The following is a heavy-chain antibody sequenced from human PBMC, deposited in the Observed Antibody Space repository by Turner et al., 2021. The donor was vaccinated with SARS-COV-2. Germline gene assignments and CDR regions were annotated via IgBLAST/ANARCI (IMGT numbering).Heavy chain of an antibody. V-gene: IGHV3-23*01. CDR3: ARSRLDFWSDYYMGAFDY. CDR1: GFTFTTYA. J-gene: IGHJ4*02. Sequence: EVQLLESGGGLVQPGGSLRLSCAASGFTFTTYALSWVRQAPGKGLEWVSDISGSGDITYYADSVKGRFTISRDNSMNTMFLQMSSLGAGDTATYYCARSRLDFWSDYYMGAFDYWGQGTLVTVSS. D-gene: IGHD3-3*01. CDR2: ISGSGDIT.